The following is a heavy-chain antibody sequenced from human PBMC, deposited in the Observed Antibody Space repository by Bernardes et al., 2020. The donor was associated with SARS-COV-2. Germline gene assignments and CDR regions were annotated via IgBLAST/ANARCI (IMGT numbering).Heavy chain of an antibody. D-gene: IGHD3-10*01. CDR1: GGSFSGYW. J-gene: IGHJ4*02. CDR2: ISTDGSST. V-gene: IGHV3-74*01. CDR3: ARPGRPGAYYFDY. Sequence: ETLSLTCAVYGGSFSGYWMHWVRQAPGKGLVWVSRISTDGSSTTYADSVKGRFTISRDNAKNTLYLQMNSLRAEDTAVYYCARPGRPGAYYFDYWGQGTLVTVSS.